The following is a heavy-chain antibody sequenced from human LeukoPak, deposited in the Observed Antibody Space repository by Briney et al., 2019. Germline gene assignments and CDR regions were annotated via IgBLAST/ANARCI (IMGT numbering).Heavy chain of an antibody. J-gene: IGHJ5*02. CDR1: GGSISSGSYY. CDR2: IYYSGST. Sequence: SETLSLTCTVSGGSISSGSYYWGWVRQPPGKGLEWIGSIYYSGSTNYNPSLKSRVTISVDTSKNQFSLKLSSVTAADTAVYYCARENSNWFDPWGQGTLVTVSS. D-gene: IGHD2/OR15-2a*01. CDR3: ARENSNWFDP. V-gene: IGHV4-39*07.